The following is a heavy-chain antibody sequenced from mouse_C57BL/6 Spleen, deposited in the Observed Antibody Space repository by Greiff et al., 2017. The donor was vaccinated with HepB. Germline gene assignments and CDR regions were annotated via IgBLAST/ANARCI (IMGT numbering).Heavy chain of an antibody. D-gene: IGHD2-4*01. CDR3: ARKADDYPFAY. CDR1: GYTFTSYG. Sequence: VKLQQSGAELARPGASVKLSCKASGYTFTSYGISWVKQRTGQGLEWIGEIYPRSGNTYYNEKFKGKATLTADKSSSTAYMELRSLTSEDSAVYFCARKADDYPFAYWGQGTLVTVSA. V-gene: IGHV1-81*01. CDR2: IYPRSGNT. J-gene: IGHJ3*01.